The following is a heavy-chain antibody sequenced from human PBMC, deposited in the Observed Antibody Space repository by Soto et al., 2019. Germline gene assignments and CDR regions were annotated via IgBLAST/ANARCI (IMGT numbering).Heavy chain of an antibody. CDR1: GYTFTSYG. D-gene: IGHD3-3*01. CDR2: ISAYNGNT. CDR3: ARASAGYYDFWSGYTQRLYYFDY. V-gene: IGHV1-18*01. J-gene: IGHJ4*02. Sequence: ASVKVSCKASGYTFTSYGISWVRQVPGQGLEWMGWISAYNGNTNYAQKLQGRVTMTTDTSTSTAYMELRSLRSDDTAVYYCARASAGYYDFWSGYTQRLYYFDYWGQGTLVTVSS.